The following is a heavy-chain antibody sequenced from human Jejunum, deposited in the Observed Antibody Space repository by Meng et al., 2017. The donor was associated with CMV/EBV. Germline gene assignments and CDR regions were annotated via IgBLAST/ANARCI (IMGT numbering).Heavy chain of an antibody. J-gene: IGHJ4*02. D-gene: IGHD2-15*01. V-gene: IGHV3-66*01. CDR3: AGGDCSSGSCALDY. Sequence: VRLGGSGGGLVQPGGSLRLSCAVSGFIVSSNYMSWVRQAPGKGLEWVSVIYSGGGTYYADSVKGRFIISRENSKNTLYVQMNSLRGDDTAVYYCAGGDCSSGSCALDYWGRGTLVTVS. CDR2: IYSGGGT. CDR1: GFIVSSNY.